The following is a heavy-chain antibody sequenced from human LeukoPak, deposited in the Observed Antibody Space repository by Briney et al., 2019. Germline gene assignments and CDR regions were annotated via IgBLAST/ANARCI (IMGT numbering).Heavy chain of an antibody. CDR3: AKTNGYYDY. Sequence: PGGSLRLSCAASGFTFSNYGMSWVRQAPGKGLEWVSGISGNGDNTYADSVKGRSSISRDNSKNTLYLQMDSLRAEDTAVYHCAKTNGYYDYWGRGTLVTVSS. CDR1: GFTFSNYG. CDR2: ISGNGDNT. J-gene: IGHJ4*02. V-gene: IGHV3-23*01. D-gene: IGHD3-22*01.